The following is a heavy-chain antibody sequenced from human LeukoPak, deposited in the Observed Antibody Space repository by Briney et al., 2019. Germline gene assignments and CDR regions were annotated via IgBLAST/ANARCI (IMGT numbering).Heavy chain of an antibody. CDR2: IYHSGYS. V-gene: IGHV4-31*03. D-gene: IGHD3-10*01. CDR1: GGSISSGGYC. CDR3: ARWNSGFGDATTDYGLDV. J-gene: IGHJ6*02. Sequence: SETLSLTCTVSGGSISSGGYCWTWIRQHPGKGLEWIGYIYHSGYSNYNPSLRSRVTISVDTSKNQFSLKLSSVTAADTAVYYCARWNSGFGDATTDYGLDVWGQGATVTVSS.